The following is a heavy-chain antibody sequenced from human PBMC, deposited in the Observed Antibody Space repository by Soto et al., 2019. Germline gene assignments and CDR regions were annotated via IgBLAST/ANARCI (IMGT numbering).Heavy chain of an antibody. CDR1: GFTFSSYG. CDR3: ARAGSTELRIGGYYYMDV. CDR2: IWYDGSNK. V-gene: IGHV3-33*01. Sequence: GGSLRLSCAASGFTFSSYGMHWVRQAPGKGLEWVAVIWYDGSNKYYADSVKGRFTISRDNSKNTLYLQMNSLRAEDTAVYYCARAGSTELRIGGYYYMDVWGKGTTVTVSS. D-gene: IGHD1-7*01. J-gene: IGHJ6*03.